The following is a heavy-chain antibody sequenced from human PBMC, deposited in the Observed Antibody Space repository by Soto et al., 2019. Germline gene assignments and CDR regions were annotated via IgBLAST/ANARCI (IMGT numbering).Heavy chain of an antibody. J-gene: IGHJ6*02. D-gene: IGHD3-16*01. CDR2: IIPVFGTP. CDR1: GGSFKSYA. Sequence: QVPLVQSGAEVRKPGSSVKVSCKAYGGSFKSYAISWVRQAPGQGLEWMGTIIPVFGTPNYARKFQDRVTITADESTTTAYVEMRSLTNEDTGVYYCARGVDLGGEVALYGLDVWGQGTTVTVAS. CDR3: ARGVDLGGEVALYGLDV. V-gene: IGHV1-69*15.